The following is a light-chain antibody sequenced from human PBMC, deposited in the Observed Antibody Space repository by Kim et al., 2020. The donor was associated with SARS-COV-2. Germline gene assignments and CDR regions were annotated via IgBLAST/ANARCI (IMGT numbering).Light chain of an antibody. CDR1: GIVSKI. Sequence: PGREGRVSCGGNGIVSKIVPGYQQKSGEAPVLVIYYDRDRPSGIPGRFSGSNSGNTATLSISRVEAGDEADYYCQMWDSSSDHQVVFGGGTQLTVL. CDR3: QMWDSSSDHQVV. CDR2: YDR. V-gene: IGLV3-21*04. J-gene: IGLJ2*01.